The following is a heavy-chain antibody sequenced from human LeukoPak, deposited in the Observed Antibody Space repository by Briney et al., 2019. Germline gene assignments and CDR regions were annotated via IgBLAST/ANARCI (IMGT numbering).Heavy chain of an antibody. V-gene: IGHV3-11*04. J-gene: IGHJ6*02. CDR2: IGLSGSPV. Sequence: PGGSLRLSCAASGFTFSDYYMIWIRQAPGKGLEWVSYIGLSGSPVYYADSVNGRFTISRDNAKNSLYLQMHSLRAEDTAVYYCARDNPHCSSTSCYYYYYGMDVWGQGTTVTVSS. D-gene: IGHD2-2*01. CDR3: ARDNPHCSSTSCYYYYYGMDV. CDR1: GFTFSDYY.